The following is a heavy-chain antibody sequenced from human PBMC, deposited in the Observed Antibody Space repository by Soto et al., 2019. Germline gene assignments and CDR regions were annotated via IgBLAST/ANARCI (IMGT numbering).Heavy chain of an antibody. J-gene: IGHJ6*02. CDR2: ISAYKAHT. CDR3: AREDLVVVPSALRYYGMDV. V-gene: IGHV1-18*01. CDR1: GYTFNSYC. D-gene: IGHD2-2*01. Sequence: ASVKVSCKASGYTFNSYCITWVRQAPGQGLEWMGWISAYKAHTNYAQKLQGRVTMTTDTSTSTAYMELRSLRSEDTAVYYCAREDLVVVPSALRYYGMDVWGQGTTVTVSS.